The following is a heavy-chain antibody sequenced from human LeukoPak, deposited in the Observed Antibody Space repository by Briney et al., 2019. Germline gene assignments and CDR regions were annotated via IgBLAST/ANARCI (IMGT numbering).Heavy chain of an antibody. V-gene: IGHV1-58*02. CDR2: VVVGSGKT. CDR3: ATQPPGYFPYMDV. Sequence: SVKVSCKASGITFSTSAIQWVRQARGQRLEWIGWVVVGSGKTKCAQKFQERVTITTDMSTSTVYMDLRALRYDDTAVYFCATQPPGYFPYMDVWGKGTTITVSS. CDR1: GITFSTSA. J-gene: IGHJ6*03. D-gene: IGHD1-26*01.